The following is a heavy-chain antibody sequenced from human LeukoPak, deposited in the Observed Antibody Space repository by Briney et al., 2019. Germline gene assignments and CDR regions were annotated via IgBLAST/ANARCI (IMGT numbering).Heavy chain of an antibody. D-gene: IGHD3-10*01. J-gene: IGHJ4*02. CDR2: INPNSGGT. CDR1: GYTFTSYY. V-gene: IGHV1-2*02. Sequence: GASVKVSCKASGYTFTSYYMHWVRQAPGQGLEWMGWINPNSGGTNYAQKFQGRVTMTRDTSISTAYMELSRLRSDDTAVYYCARDRMVRGVTPFGYWGQGTLVTVSS. CDR3: ARDRMVRGVTPFGY.